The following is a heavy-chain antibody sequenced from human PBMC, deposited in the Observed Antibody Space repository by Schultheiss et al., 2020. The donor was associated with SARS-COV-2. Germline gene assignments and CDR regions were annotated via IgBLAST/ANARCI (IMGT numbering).Heavy chain of an antibody. CDR3: ARGRGSMGLRTGHYYYYYGMDV. Sequence: SETLSLTCTVSGGSISSSSYYWGWIRQPPGKGLEWIGSIYHSGSTYYNPSLKSRVTISVDTSKNQFSLKLSSVTAADTAVYYCARGRGSMGLRTGHYYYYYGMDVWGQGTTVTVSS. D-gene: IGHD2/OR15-2a*01. J-gene: IGHJ6*02. CDR2: IYHSGST. V-gene: IGHV4-39*07. CDR1: GGSISSSSYY.